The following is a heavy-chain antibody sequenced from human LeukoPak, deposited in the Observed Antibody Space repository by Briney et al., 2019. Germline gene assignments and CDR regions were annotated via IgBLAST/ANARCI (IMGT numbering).Heavy chain of an antibody. J-gene: IGHJ3*02. V-gene: IGHV1-18*01. CDR2: ISAYNGNT. CDR1: GYTFTNYG. CDR3: ARVYCSGGSCYVHSFDI. Sequence: ASVKVSCKASGYTFTNYGISWVRQAPGQGLERMGWISAYNGNTNYAQKLQDRITMTTDTSTSTAYMELRSLRSDDTAVYYCARVYCSGGSCYVHSFDIWGQGTMVTVSS. D-gene: IGHD2-15*01.